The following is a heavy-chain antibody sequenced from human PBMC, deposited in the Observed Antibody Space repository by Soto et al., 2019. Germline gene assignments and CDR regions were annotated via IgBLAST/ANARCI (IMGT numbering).Heavy chain of an antibody. CDR1: GYTFTSYG. V-gene: IGHV1-18*01. D-gene: IGHD2-2*01. CDR3: ARAWGYCSSTSCPFWFGP. J-gene: IGHJ5*02. Sequence: ASVKVSCKASGYTFTSYGISWVRQAPGQGLEWMGWISAYNGNTNYAQKLQGRVTMTTDTSTSTAYMELRSLRSDDTAVYYCARAWGYCSSTSCPFWFGPWGKGTLVTVSS. CDR2: ISAYNGNT.